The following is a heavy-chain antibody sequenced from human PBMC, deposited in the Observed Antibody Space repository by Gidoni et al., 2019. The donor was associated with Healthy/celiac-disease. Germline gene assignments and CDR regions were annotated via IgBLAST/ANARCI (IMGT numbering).Heavy chain of an antibody. CDR3: PYYYGMDV. J-gene: IGHJ6*02. CDR2: ISAYNGNT. Sequence: QVQLVQSGAEVKKPGASVKVSCKASGYTFTSYGISGVRQAPGQGLEWMGWISAYNGNTNYAQKLQGRVTMTTDTSTSTAHMELRSLRSYDFWSGYYPYYYGMDVWGQGTTVTVSS. CDR1: GYTFTSYG. D-gene: IGHD3-3*01. V-gene: IGHV1-18*04.